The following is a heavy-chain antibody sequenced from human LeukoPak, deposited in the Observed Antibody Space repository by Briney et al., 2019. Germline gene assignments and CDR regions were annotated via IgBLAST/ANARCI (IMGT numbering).Heavy chain of an antibody. CDR2: ISGSGGST. CDR3: AKSRSGYALFDY. CDR1: GFTFSSYG. J-gene: IGHJ4*02. D-gene: IGHD5-12*01. Sequence: GGSLRLSCAASGFTFSSYGMSWVRQAPGKGLEWVSGISGSGGSTYYADSVKGRFTISRDNSKNTLYLRMNSLRAEDTAVYYCAKSRSGYALFDYWGQGTLVTVSS. V-gene: IGHV3-23*01.